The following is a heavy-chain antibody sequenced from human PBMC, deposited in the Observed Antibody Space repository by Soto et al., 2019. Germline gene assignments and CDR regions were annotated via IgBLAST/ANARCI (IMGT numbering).Heavy chain of an antibody. CDR2: IIPIPDIT. CDR3: ARDLITTRGDDFDL. CDR1: GGTFSTYI. V-gene: IGHV1-69*08. D-gene: IGHD3-3*01. J-gene: IGHJ3*01. Sequence: QVQLVQSGAEVRKPGSSVKVSCKAPGGTFSTYIISWVRQAPGQGLEWMGRIIPIPDITNYAQKFQGRVTVTADRSTSTAYMELTSLKSADTAVYYCARDLITTRGDDFDLWGQGTMVTVSS.